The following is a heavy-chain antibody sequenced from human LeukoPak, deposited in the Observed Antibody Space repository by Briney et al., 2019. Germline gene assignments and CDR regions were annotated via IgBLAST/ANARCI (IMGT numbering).Heavy chain of an antibody. V-gene: IGHV4-59*01. CDR1: GGSISSYY. CDR3: ARAIAAAAYYYYYMDV. J-gene: IGHJ6*03. Sequence: TETLSLTCTVSGGSISSYYWSWIRQPPGKGLEWIGYIYYSGSTNCNPSLKSRVTISVDTSKNQFSLKLSSVTAADTAVYYCARAIAAAAYYYYYMDVWGKGTTVTVSS. D-gene: IGHD6-13*01. CDR2: IYYSGST.